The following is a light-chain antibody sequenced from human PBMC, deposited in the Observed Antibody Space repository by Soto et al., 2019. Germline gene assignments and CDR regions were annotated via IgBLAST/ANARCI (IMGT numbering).Light chain of an antibody. CDR2: GAS. CDR1: QIVNSRD. CDR3: QQYCSSPIT. V-gene: IGKV3-20*01. J-gene: IGKJ5*01. Sequence: EIVLTQSPATLSLSPGERATLSCRASQIVNSRDLGWYQQKPGQAPSLLINGASSRATGIPDRFSGSGAGKDFTLSVSRLELEDVAVYYCQQYCSSPITFGRGTRLEIK.